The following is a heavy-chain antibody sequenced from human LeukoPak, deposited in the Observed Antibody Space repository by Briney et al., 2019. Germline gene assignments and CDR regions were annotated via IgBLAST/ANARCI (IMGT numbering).Heavy chain of an antibody. D-gene: IGHD3-9*01. CDR1: GFTFSSYS. Sequence: GGSLRLSCAASGFTFSSYSMNWVRQAPGKGLEWVSSISSSSSYIYYADSVKGRFTISRDNAKNSLYLQMNSLRAGDTAVYYCARSNILTGYYGGDYWGQGTLVTVSS. CDR2: ISSSSSYI. V-gene: IGHV3-21*01. CDR3: ARSNILTGYYGGDY. J-gene: IGHJ4*02.